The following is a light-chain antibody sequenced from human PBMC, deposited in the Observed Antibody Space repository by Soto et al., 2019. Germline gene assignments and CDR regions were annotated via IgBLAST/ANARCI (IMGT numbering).Light chain of an antibody. Sequence: DIPMTQSPSTLSASVGDRVTITCRASQSISSWLAWYQQKPGKAPKLLIYDASSLESGVTSRFSGSGSGTEFTLTISNLQPDDFATYYCQQYHSYSPTFGRGTKLEIK. V-gene: IGKV1-5*01. CDR1: QSISSW. J-gene: IGKJ2*01. CDR3: QQYHSYSPT. CDR2: DAS.